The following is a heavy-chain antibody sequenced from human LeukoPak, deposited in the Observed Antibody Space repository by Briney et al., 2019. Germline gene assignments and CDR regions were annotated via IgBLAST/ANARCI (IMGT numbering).Heavy chain of an antibody. Sequence: GGSLRLSCAASGFTASSNYMSWVRQAPGKGLEWVSVIYSGGSTYYADSVKGRFTISRDNSKNTLYLQMNSLRAEDTAVYYCAREGGYSYGTGYYYYYYMDVWGKGTTVTVSS. CDR1: GFTASSNY. CDR2: IYSGGST. J-gene: IGHJ6*03. V-gene: IGHV3-53*01. CDR3: AREGGYSYGTGYYYYYYMDV. D-gene: IGHD5-18*01.